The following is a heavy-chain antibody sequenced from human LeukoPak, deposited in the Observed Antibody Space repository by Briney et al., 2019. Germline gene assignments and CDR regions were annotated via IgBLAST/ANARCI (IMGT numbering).Heavy chain of an antibody. CDR1: GGSISSYY. Sequence: PSETLSLTCTVSGGSISSYYWSWIRQPPGKGLEWIGYIYYSGSTNYNPSLKSRVTISVDTSKNRFSLKLSSVTAADTAVYYCARVYYYGSGSYYNVGAFDIWGQGTMVTVSS. D-gene: IGHD3-10*01. CDR2: IYYSGST. J-gene: IGHJ3*02. V-gene: IGHV4-59*01. CDR3: ARVYYYGSGSYYNVGAFDI.